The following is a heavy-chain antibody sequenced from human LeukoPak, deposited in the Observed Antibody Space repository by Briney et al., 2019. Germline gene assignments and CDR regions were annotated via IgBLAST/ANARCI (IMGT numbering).Heavy chain of an antibody. CDR1: GFTFSDYY. CDR3: AGALLYDFWSGQSLPRWGAFDI. D-gene: IGHD3-3*01. CDR2: ISSSGSTI. V-gene: IGHV3-11*04. Sequence: PGGSLRLSCAASGFTFSDYYMSWIRQAPGKGLEWVSYISSSGSTIYYADSVKGRFTISRDNSKNTLYLQMNSLRAEDTAVYYCAGALLYDFWSGQSLPRWGAFDIWGQGTMVTVSS. J-gene: IGHJ3*02.